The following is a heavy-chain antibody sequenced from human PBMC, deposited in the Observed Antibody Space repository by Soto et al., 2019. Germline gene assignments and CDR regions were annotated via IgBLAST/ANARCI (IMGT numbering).Heavy chain of an antibody. CDR2: ISYAGSQK. Sequence: QVQLVESRGGVVQPGRSLRLSCAASEFTFSIFGMHWVRQAPGKGLEWVALISYAGSQKLYADSVKGRFTITRDNSENTVYLQMNSLRAEDTAVYYCAKGTTRWLEALLDYWGQGVLVTVSS. D-gene: IGHD1-7*01. CDR1: EFTFSIFG. J-gene: IGHJ4*02. V-gene: IGHV3-30*18. CDR3: AKGTTRWLEALLDY.